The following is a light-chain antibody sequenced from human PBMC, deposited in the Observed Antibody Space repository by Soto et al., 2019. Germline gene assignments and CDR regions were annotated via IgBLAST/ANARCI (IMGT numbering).Light chain of an antibody. J-gene: IGLJ3*02. CDR2: AVD. CDR1: TSDVGGHNF. CDR3: SSYTRSSIWV. Sequence: QSALTQPASVSGSPGESITISCSGTTSDVGGHNFVSWFQQHPGKAPKMVIYAVDQRPSGVSIRFSGSKSGNTASPTISGLQTEDEADYYCSSYTRSSIWVFGGGTKVTVL. V-gene: IGLV2-14*01.